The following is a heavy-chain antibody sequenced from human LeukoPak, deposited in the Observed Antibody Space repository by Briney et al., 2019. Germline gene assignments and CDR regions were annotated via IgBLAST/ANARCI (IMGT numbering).Heavy chain of an antibody. CDR1: GYTFTGYY. CDR3: ARVDSLLTATPTFDY. J-gene: IGHJ4*02. V-gene: IGHV1-2*02. CDR2: INPNSGGT. Sequence: GASVKVSCKASGYTFTGYYRHWVRQAPGQGLEWMGWINPNSGGTNYAQKFQGRVTMTRDTSISTAYMELSRLRSDDTAVYYCARVDSLLTATPTFDYWGQGTLVTVSS. D-gene: IGHD2-15*01.